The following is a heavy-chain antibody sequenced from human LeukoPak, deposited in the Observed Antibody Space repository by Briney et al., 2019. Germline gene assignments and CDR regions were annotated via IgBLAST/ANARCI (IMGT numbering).Heavy chain of an antibody. V-gene: IGHV4-39*01. CDR3: ARGRPAAGQYFFDY. J-gene: IGHJ4*02. CDR2: INYSGST. CDR1: GASISSSSSY. D-gene: IGHD6-13*01. Sequence: SETLSLTCTVSGASISSSSSYWAWIRQPPGKGLEWIASINYSGSTYYNPSLKSRVTISVDTSKPQFSLKLSSVTAADAAVYYCARGRPAAGQYFFDYWGQGALVTVSA.